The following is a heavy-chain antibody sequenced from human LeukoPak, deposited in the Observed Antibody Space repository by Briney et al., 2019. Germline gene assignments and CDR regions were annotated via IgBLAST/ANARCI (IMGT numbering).Heavy chain of an antibody. CDR1: GGSISSSSYY. Sequence: SETLSLTCTVSGGSISSSSYYWGWIRQPPGKGLEWIGSIYYSGSTYYNPSLKSRVTISVDTSKNQFSLWLSSVTAADTAMYYCARHSHYDSSGYYPYWYFDLWGRGTLVTVSS. CDR2: IYYSGST. J-gene: IGHJ2*01. V-gene: IGHV4-39*01. D-gene: IGHD3-22*01. CDR3: ARHSHYDSSGYYPYWYFDL.